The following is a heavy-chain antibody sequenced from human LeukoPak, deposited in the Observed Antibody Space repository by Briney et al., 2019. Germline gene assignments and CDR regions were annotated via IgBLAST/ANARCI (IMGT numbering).Heavy chain of an antibody. V-gene: IGHV3-7*03. CDR2: IKQDGSEK. CDR1: GFTFSSYW. Sequence: GGSLRLSCAASGFTFSSYWMSWVRQAPGKGLEWVANIKQDGSEKYYVDSVKGRFTISRDNAKNSLYLQMNSLRAEDTALYYCAKDTSYSSSSAAFDYWGQGTLVTVSS. CDR3: AKDTSYSSSSAAFDY. D-gene: IGHD6-6*01. J-gene: IGHJ4*02.